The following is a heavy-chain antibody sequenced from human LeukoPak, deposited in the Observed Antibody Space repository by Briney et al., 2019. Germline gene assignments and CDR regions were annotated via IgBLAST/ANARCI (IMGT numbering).Heavy chain of an antibody. CDR3: ARGSWTGSSWDRIWFDP. D-gene: IGHD6-13*01. J-gene: IGHJ5*02. CDR2: IYYNGGST. V-gene: IGHV4-59*01. CDR1: GGYMDSYY. Sequence: SETLSLTCTISGGYMDSYYWTWIRQPPGKRLEWIAYIYYNGGSTNYNPSLESRVSISVDTSKNQFSLILNSVTAADTAVYHCARGSWTGSSWDRIWFDPWGQGTLVTVSS.